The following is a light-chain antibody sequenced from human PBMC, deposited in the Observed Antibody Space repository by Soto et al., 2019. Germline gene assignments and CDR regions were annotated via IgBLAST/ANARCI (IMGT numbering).Light chain of an antibody. Sequence: DIQMTQSPSTLSASVGDRVTITCLASQSISSWLAWYQQKPGKAPKLLIYKAASLESGVPSRFSGSGSGTEFTLTISSLQPDEFATYYCQQYNSYWTLGQGTKVEIK. CDR2: KAA. CDR3: QQYNSYWT. CDR1: QSISSW. J-gene: IGKJ1*01. V-gene: IGKV1-5*03.